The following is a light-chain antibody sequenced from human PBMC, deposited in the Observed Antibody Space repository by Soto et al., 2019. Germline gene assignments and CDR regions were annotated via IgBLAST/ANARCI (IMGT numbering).Light chain of an antibody. CDR3: SSKRGSTGV. CDR1: SSDVGGYDY. V-gene: IGLV2-14*01. Sequence: QSVLTQPASVSGSSGQTITISCTGTSSDVGGYDYVSWHQQHPGKAPKLMIYDVSKRPSGVSNRFSGSKSGNTASLTISGLQAEDEADYYCSSKRGSTGVFGTGTKVTVL. J-gene: IGLJ1*01. CDR2: DVS.